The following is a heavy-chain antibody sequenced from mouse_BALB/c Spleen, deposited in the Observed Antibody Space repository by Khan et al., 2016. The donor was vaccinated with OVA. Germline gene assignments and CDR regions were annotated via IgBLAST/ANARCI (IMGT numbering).Heavy chain of an antibody. CDR2: ISSGGFT. J-gene: IGHJ2*01. D-gene: IGHD3-3*01. CDR3: TEGIFLDYFDY. V-gene: IGHV5-6-5*01. CDR1: GFTFSSYA. Sequence: EVQLQESGGGLVKPGGSLKLSCAASGFTFSSYAMSWVRQTPETRLEWVASISSGGFTYYPDSVKGRFTISRDNARDILYLQMSSLRSEDTAMYYCTEGIFLDYFDYWGQGTTLTVSS.